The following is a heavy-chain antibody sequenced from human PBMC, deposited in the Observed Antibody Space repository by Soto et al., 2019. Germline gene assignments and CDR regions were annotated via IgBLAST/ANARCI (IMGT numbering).Heavy chain of an antibody. CDR2: IIPIFGTA. Sequence: QVQLVQSGAEVKKPGSSVKVSCQASGGTFSSYAISWVRQAPGQGLEWMGGIIPIFGTANYAQKFQGRVTITEDESKRNASMALSSLRSEEKAVYYCARVANSYTSPQVLYGMDVWGQGTTVTVSS. CDR3: ARVANSYTSPQVLYGMDV. CDR1: GGTFSSYA. D-gene: IGHD2-2*02. V-gene: IGHV1-69*12. J-gene: IGHJ6*02.